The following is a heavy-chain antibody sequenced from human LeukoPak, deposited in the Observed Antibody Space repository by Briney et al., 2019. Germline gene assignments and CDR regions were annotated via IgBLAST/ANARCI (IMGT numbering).Heavy chain of an antibody. J-gene: IGHJ4*02. CDR2: INPNSGGT. Sequence: ASVKVSCKASGYTFTGYYMHWVRQAPRQGLEWMGWINPNSGGTNYAQKFQGRVTTTRDTSISTAYMEMSRLRYDDTAVYYCAREWSNYYGSGRGGDYWGQGTLVTISS. CDR1: GYTFTGYY. V-gene: IGHV1-2*02. CDR3: AREWSNYYGSGRGGDY. D-gene: IGHD3-10*01.